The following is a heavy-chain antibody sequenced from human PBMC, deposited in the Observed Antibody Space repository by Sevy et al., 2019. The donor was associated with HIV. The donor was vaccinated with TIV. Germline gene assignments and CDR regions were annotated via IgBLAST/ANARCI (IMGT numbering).Heavy chain of an antibody. D-gene: IGHD3-10*01. CDR2: IYTSGST. Sequence: SETLSLTCTVSGDSINLYYWNWIRQPAEKGLEWIGRIYTSGSTNYNPSLKSRVTMSVDTSKNQFSLKLTSVTAAASAVYYCAGDRGGSADYYYYMDVWGKGTTVTVSS. J-gene: IGHJ6*03. CDR3: AGDRGGSADYYYYMDV. V-gene: IGHV4-4*07. CDR1: GDSINLYY.